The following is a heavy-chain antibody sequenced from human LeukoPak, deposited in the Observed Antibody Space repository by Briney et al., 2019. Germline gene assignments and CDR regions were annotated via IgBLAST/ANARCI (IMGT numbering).Heavy chain of an antibody. V-gene: IGHV3-23*01. CDR3: AKDPNYYDSSGLTYYSDY. D-gene: IGHD3-22*01. Sequence: GGSLRLLCAASGFTFSRYAMSWVRQAPGKGLEWVSAISGSGGSTYYADSVKGRFTISRDNSKNTLYLQMNSLRAEDTAVYYCAKDPNYYDSSGLTYYSDYWGPGTLVTVSS. CDR1: GFTFSRYA. J-gene: IGHJ4*02. CDR2: ISGSGGST.